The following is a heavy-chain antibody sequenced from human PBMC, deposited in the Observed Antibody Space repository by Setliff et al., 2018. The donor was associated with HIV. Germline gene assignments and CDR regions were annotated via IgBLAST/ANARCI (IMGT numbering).Heavy chain of an antibody. J-gene: IGHJ4*02. V-gene: IGHV1-69*10. D-gene: IGHD6-13*01. CDR2: FIPILGKV. CDR3: ARVRFLAAAGTLDY. CDR1: GISFSSYP. Sequence: SVKVSCKASGISFSSYPISWVRQAPGQGLEWMGVFIPILGKVHYAQKFQGRVTITADESTSTAYMELRSLRSDDTAVYYCARVRFLAAAGTLDYWGQGTLVTVSS.